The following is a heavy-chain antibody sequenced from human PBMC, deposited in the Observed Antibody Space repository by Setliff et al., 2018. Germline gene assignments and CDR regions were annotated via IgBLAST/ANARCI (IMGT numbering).Heavy chain of an antibody. V-gene: IGHV4-39*01. CDR3: VRQTSHAGIVIPYYYYFYMDV. CDR1: SDSVTSDSYY. J-gene: IGHJ6*03. Sequence: SETLSLTCIVTSDSVTSDSYYWGWVRQPPGEGLEWVGSVSYSGSPYHNPSLKSRVSLSLDTSENQFSLTLTSVTAADAAVYYCVRQTSHAGIVIPYYYYFYMDVWGTGTTVTVSS. CDR2: VSYSGSP. D-gene: IGHD1-1*01.